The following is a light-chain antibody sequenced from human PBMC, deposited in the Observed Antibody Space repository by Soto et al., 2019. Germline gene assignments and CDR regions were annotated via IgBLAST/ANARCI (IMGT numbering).Light chain of an antibody. CDR3: SSYTSSSTRV. Sequence: QSALTQPASVSGSPGQSIAISCTGTSCDVGGYYSVSWYQQHPGKAPKLVIYDVSNRPSGVSNRFSGSKSGNTASLTISGLQAEDEADYYCSSYTSSSTRVFGGGTKVTVL. CDR2: DVS. CDR1: SCDVGGYYS. J-gene: IGLJ2*01. V-gene: IGLV2-14*01.